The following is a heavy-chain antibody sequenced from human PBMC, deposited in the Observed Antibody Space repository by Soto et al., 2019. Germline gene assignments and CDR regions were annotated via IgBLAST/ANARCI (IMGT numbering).Heavy chain of an antibody. CDR1: GYTFTSYG. CDR3: GRVPNDRMGWFDP. V-gene: IGHV1-18*01. J-gene: IGHJ5*02. CDR2: ISAYNGNT. Sequence: QVQLVQSGGEVKKPGASVMVSCKASGYTFTSYGISWVRQAPGEVLEWIAWISAYNGNTRYAEKVQGRVTMTTDTSTIRAYMELRSLRSDDTAVYYCGRVPNDRMGWFDPWGQGTLVTVSS. D-gene: IGHD3-22*01.